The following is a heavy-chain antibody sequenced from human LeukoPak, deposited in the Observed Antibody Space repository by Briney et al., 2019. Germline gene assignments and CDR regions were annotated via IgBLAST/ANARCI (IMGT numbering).Heavy chain of an antibody. D-gene: IGHD3-22*01. V-gene: IGHV5-51*01. CDR1: GYSFTNNW. Sequence: ESLKISCKGSGYSFTNNWIGWVRQMPGEGLEWMGIIYPGDSDTRYSPSFQGQVTISADKSISTAYLQWSSLKASDTAMYYCARRSSSGYSYFDYWGQGTLVTVSS. J-gene: IGHJ4*02. CDR2: IYPGDSDT. CDR3: ARRSSSGYSYFDY.